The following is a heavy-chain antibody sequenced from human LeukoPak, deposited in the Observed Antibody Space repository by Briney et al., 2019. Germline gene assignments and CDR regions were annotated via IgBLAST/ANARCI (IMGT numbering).Heavy chain of an antibody. V-gene: IGHV3-53*01. CDR3: ARERIYYGPGGDLRDARLFYYYGMDV. J-gene: IGHJ6*02. D-gene: IGHD3-10*01. Sequence: GGPLRLSCAGSGLTVSSNCMSWVRQAPGKGLEWVSVIYSDGKTNYADSVKGRFTISRDNSKNTLYLQMSSLRDEDTAVYYCARERIYYGPGGDLRDARLFYYYGMDVWGQGTTVTVSS. CDR1: GLTVSSNC. CDR2: IYSDGKT.